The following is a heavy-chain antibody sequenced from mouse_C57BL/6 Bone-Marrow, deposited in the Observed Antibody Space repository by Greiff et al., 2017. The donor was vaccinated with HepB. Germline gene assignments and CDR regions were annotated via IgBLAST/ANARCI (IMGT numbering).Heavy chain of an antibody. CDR2: IYPRSGNT. CDR3: ARQNYYGSRYYAMDY. CDR1: GYTFTSYG. V-gene: IGHV1-81*01. J-gene: IGHJ4*01. Sequence: VQLQQSGAELARPGASVKLSCKASGYTFTSYGISWVKQRTGQGLEWIGEIYPRSGNTYYNEKFKGKATLTADKSSSTAYMELRSLTSEDSAVYFCARQNYYGSRYYAMDYWGQGTSVTVSS. D-gene: IGHD1-1*01.